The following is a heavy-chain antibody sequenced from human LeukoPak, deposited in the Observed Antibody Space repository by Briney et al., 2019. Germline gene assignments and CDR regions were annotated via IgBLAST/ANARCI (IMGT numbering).Heavy chain of an antibody. J-gene: IGHJ4*02. D-gene: IGHD3-10*01. CDR3: AKGSHFDS. CDR1: GFTFNNYA. CDR2: ISASDDIT. V-gene: IGHV3-23*01. Sequence: GSLRLSCAASGFTFNNYAMSWVRQAPGKGLEWVSSISASDDITYYADSVKGRFTISRDNSKNTLHLQMNSLRAEDTAIFYCAKGSHFDSWGQGTLVTVSS.